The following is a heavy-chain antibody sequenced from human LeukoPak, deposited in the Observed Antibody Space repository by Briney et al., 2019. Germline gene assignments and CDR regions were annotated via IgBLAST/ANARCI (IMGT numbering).Heavy chain of an antibody. V-gene: IGHV1-24*01. CDR1: RYTLTELS. CDR2: FDPEDGET. CDR3: ATGFIMITFGGVIVTSDY. Sequence: ASVKVSCKVSRYTLTELSMHWLRQAPGKGLEWMGGFDPEDGETIYAQKFQGRVTMTEDTSTDTAYMELSSLRSEDTAVYYCATGFIMITFGGVIVTSDYWRQGTLVTVSS. D-gene: IGHD3-16*02. J-gene: IGHJ4*02.